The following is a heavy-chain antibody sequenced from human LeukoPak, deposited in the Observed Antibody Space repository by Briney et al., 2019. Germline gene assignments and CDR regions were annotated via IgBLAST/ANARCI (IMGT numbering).Heavy chain of an antibody. CDR2: ISGSGGST. CDR1: GFTFSSYS. J-gene: IGHJ4*02. D-gene: IGHD3-10*01. CDR3: AKGPHMVRGVMPLYFDT. V-gene: IGHV3-23*01. Sequence: PGGSLRLSCVASGFTFSSYSMNWVRQAPGKGLEWISAISGSGGSTYYADSVKGRFTISRDNSKNTLYLQMNSLRAEDTAVYYCAKGPHMVRGVMPLYFDTGAREPWSPSPQ.